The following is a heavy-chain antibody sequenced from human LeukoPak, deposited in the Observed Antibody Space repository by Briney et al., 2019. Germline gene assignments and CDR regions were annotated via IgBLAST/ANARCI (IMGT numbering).Heavy chain of an antibody. CDR2: INPNSGGT. CDR3: ERADSGIAVAGTQHLILDS. Sequence: ASVKVSCKASGYTFTGYYMHWVRQAPGQGLEWMGRINPNSGGTNYAQKFQGRVTMTRDTSISTAYMELSRLRSDDTAVYYCERADSGIAVAGTQHLILDSWGQGTVVIVTS. D-gene: IGHD6-19*01. V-gene: IGHV1-2*06. CDR1: GYTFTGYY. J-gene: IGHJ4*02.